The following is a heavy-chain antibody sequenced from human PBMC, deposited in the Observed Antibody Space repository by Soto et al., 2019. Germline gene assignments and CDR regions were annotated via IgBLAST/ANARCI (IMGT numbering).Heavy chain of an antibody. V-gene: IGHV4-39*01. J-gene: IGHJ5*02. CDR3: ARRERAAGTDWWFDP. Sequence: QLQLQESGPGLVKPSETLSLTCTVSGGSISSSSFHWGWIRQPPGKGLEWIGRIYYSGSTYYSPSLKCRVTLALDTYTTQFPLKLSSVTAAATAVYYCARRERAAGTDWWFDPWGQGTLVTVSS. CDR1: GGSISSSSFH. CDR2: IYYSGST. D-gene: IGHD6-13*01.